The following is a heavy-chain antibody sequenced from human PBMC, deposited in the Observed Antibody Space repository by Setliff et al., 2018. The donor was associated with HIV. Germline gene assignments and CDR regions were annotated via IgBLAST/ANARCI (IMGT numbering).Heavy chain of an antibody. J-gene: IGHJ4*02. CDR2: INAGNGDT. CDR1: GYTFTSFA. D-gene: IGHD3-10*01. CDR3: ARDGWELDRGRADYFDY. V-gene: IGHV1-3*01. Sequence: ASVKVSCKASGYTFTSFAIHWVRQAPGHGLEWMGLINAGNGDTEYSQKFQGRVTIDRDTSATTAYMELRSLRSEDTAVYYCARDGWELDRGRADYFDYWGQGALVTVSS.